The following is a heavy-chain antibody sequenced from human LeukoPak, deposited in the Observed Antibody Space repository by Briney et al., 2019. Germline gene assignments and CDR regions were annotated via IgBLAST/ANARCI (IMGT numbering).Heavy chain of an antibody. CDR3: AKRRYRYSGSYKRDDAFDI. D-gene: IGHD1-26*01. Sequence: PGGSLRLSCAASGFTFDDYAMHWVRQAPGKGLEWVSGISWNSGSIGYADSVKGRFTISRDNAKNSLYLQMNSLRAEDTALYYCAKRRYRYSGSYKRDDAFDIWGQGTMVTVSS. V-gene: IGHV3-9*01. CDR1: GFTFDDYA. J-gene: IGHJ3*02. CDR2: ISWNSGSI.